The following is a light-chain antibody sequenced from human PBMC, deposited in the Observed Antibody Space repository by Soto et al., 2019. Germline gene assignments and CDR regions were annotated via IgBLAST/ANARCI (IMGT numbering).Light chain of an antibody. V-gene: IGKV3-11*01. CDR2: DAS. CDR1: QSVTSY. Sequence: IVLTQSPGTLSLSPGGGATLSCRASQSVTSYLAWYQQKPGQAPRLLIYDASNRATGIPARFSGSGSGTDFTLTISSLEPEDFAVYYCQQRSNWPPLTFGGGTKVDIK. J-gene: IGKJ4*01. CDR3: QQRSNWPPLT.